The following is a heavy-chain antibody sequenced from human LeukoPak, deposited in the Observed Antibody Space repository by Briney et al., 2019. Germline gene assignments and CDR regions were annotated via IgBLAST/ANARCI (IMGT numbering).Heavy chain of an antibody. CDR3: ARAASGYSSGWYAVY. CDR1: GGTFSSYA. J-gene: IGHJ4*02. CDR2: IIPIFGTA. Sequence: SVKVSCKASGGTFSSYAISWVRQAPGQGLEWMGGIIPIFGTANYAQKFQGRVTITADESTSTAYMELRSLRSDDTAVYYCARAASGYSSGWYAVYWGQGTLVTVSS. V-gene: IGHV1-69*01. D-gene: IGHD6-19*01.